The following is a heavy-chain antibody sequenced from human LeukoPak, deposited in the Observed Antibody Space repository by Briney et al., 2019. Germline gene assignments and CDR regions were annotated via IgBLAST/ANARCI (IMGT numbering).Heavy chain of an antibody. Sequence: GRSLRLSCAASGFTFSSYAMTWVRQAPGKGLEWVSAISGSGGSTYYADSVKGQFTISRDNSKNTLYLQMNSLRAEDTAVYYCAKESTVTTDFDYWGQGTLVTVSS. V-gene: IGHV3-23*01. CDR3: AKESTVTTDFDY. CDR2: ISGSGGST. D-gene: IGHD4-17*01. J-gene: IGHJ4*02. CDR1: GFTFSSYA.